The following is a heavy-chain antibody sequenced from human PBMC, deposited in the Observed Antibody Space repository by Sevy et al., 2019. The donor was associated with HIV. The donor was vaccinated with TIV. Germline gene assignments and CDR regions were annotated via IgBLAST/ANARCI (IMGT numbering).Heavy chain of an antibody. D-gene: IGHD3-22*01. V-gene: IGHV3-48*01. CDR3: ARDSSVVGYFDY. CDR2: MSSGSRII. CDR1: GFTFSWES. Sequence: GGSLRLSCVASGFTFSWESMNWVRQAPGKGLEWLSYMSSGSRIIYYADSVKGRFTISRDNAKNSLYLQMNSLRAEDTAVYYCARDSSVVGYFDYWGQGSLVTVSS. J-gene: IGHJ4*02.